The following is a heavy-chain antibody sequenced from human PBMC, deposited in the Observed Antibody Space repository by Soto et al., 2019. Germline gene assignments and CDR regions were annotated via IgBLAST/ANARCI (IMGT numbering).Heavy chain of an antibody. J-gene: IGHJ6*02. CDR1: GFTFSSYG. D-gene: IGHD3-3*01. Sequence: GGSLRLSCAASGFTFSSYGMHWVRQAPGKGLEWVAVISYDGSNKYYADSVKGRFTISRDNSKNTLYLQMNSLRAEDTAVYYCAKDQSRILECMDVWGQGTTVTVSS. V-gene: IGHV3-30*18. CDR2: ISYDGSNK. CDR3: AKDQSRILECMDV.